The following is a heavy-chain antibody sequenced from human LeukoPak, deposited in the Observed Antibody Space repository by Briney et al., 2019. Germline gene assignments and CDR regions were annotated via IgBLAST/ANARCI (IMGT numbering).Heavy chain of an antibody. V-gene: IGHV4-39*07. CDR2: IYYSGST. CDR3: ARVGGYSSGWQH. D-gene: IGHD6-19*01. J-gene: IGHJ4*02. Sequence: SETLSLTCTVSGGSISSSSYYWGWIRQPPGKGLEWIGSIYYSGSTYYNPSLKSRVTISVDTSKNQFSLKLSSVTAADTAVYYCARVGGYSSGWQHWGQGTLVTVSS. CDR1: GGSISSSSYY.